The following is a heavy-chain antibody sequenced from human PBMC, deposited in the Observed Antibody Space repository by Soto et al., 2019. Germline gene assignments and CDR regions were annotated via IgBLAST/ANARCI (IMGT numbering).Heavy chain of an antibody. CDR2: ITGSAGGT. D-gene: IGHD1-1*01. CDR1: GFTFSNYA. J-gene: IGHJ4*02. V-gene: IGHV3-23*01. CDR3: ANGSEH. Sequence: PGGSLRLSCAASGFTFSNYAMSWVRQAPGKGLEWVSTITGSAGGTYYADSMKGRFTISRDNSKSTLYLQMYSLRAEDTAVYYCANGSEHWGQGXLVTVYS.